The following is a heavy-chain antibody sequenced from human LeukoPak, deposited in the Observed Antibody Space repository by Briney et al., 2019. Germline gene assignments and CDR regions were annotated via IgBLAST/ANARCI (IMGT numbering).Heavy chain of an antibody. CDR2: IYYSGST. Sequence: SETLSLTCTVSGYSISSSNWWGWIRQPPGKGLEWIGYIYYSGSTNYNPSLKSRVTMSVDTSKNQFSLKLSSVTALDTAVYYCASSYCSSTSCYSGYAFDIWGQGTMVTVSS. D-gene: IGHD2-2*01. CDR3: ASSYCSSTSCYSGYAFDI. CDR1: GYSISSSNW. V-gene: IGHV4-28*06. J-gene: IGHJ3*02.